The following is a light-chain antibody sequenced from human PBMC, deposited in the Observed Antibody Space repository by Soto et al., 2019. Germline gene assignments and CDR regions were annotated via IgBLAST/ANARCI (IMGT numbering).Light chain of an antibody. J-gene: IGKJ1*01. CDR2: KAS. V-gene: IGKV1-5*03. CDR3: LHYNSDLQT. CDR1: QSIGGW. Sequence: DIQMTQSPSTLSASVGDRVTITCRASQSIGGWLAWYQQKPGKAPNLLIYKASDLEVGVPSRFSGSGSGTKFTLTISSLQPDDFATYYCLHYNSDLQTFGQVTKVEIK.